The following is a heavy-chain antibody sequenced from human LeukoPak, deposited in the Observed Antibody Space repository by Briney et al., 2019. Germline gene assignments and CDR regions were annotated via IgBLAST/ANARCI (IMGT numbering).Heavy chain of an antibody. Sequence: SETLSLTCAVYGGSFSGYYWSWIRQPPGKGLEWIGEINHSGSTNYNPSLKSRVTISVDTSKNQFSLKPSSVTAADTAVYYCARGTMVRGVIILVWGKGTLVTVST. CDR1: GGSFSGYY. V-gene: IGHV4-34*01. CDR2: INHSGST. CDR3: ARGTMVRGVIILV. J-gene: IGHJ4*02. D-gene: IGHD3-10*01.